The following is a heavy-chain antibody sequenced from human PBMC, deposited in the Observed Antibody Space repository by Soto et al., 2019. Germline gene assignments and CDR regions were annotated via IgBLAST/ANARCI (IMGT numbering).Heavy chain of an antibody. D-gene: IGHD1-26*01. V-gene: IGHV4-39*01. CDR2: IYYSGST. J-gene: IGHJ5*02. CDR1: GGSIGSSSYY. Sequence: TSETLSLTCTVSGGSIGSSSYYWGWIRQPPGKGLEWIGSIYYSGSTYYNPSLKSRVTISVDTSKNQFSLKLSSVTAADTAVYYCARYYYGWFDPWGQGTLVTVSS. CDR3: ARYYYGWFDP.